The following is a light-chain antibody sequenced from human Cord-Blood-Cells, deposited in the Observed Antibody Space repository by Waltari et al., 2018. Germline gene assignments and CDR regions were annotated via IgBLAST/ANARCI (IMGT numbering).Light chain of an antibody. CDR3: QSYDSSLSGSVV. CDR2: GNS. V-gene: IGLV1-40*01. Sequence: QSVLTQPPSVSGAPGQRVTGSCTGSSRHSGAGDDVGWYQQLPGTAPNLLTYGNSNRPSGVPDRFSGSKSGTSASLAITGLQAEDEADYYCQSYDSSLSGSVVFGGGTKLTVL. J-gene: IGLJ2*01. CDR1: SRHSGAGDD.